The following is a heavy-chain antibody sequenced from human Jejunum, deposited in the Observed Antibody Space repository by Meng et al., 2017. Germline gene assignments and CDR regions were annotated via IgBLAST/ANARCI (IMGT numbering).Heavy chain of an antibody. Sequence: GESLKISCTASGFTFGVYTMSWFRQAPGKGLEWVSFIKSKGYGGTTEYAASVRGRFTISRDDSKSIAYLQMNSLETEDTAVYYCTRGGFQFSYWGQGTLVTVSS. V-gene: IGHV3-49*03. J-gene: IGHJ4*02. CDR1: GFTFGVYT. CDR3: TRGGFQFSY. CDR2: IKSKGYGGTT. D-gene: IGHD2-21*01.